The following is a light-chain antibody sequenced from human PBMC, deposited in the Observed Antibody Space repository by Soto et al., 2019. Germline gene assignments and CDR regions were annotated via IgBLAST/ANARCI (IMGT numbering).Light chain of an antibody. J-gene: IGLJ1*01. V-gene: IGLV2-11*01. Sequence: QSALSHLLAVSWSPGHSVTISCTETSSDVGGYNYVSWYQQYPGKAPKLIIYNVGTRRLGVPGRFSGSKSGNTASLTISGLQAEDEAQYYCCSYAGSSNFVLGSGTNVTVL. CDR1: SSDVGGYNY. CDR2: NVG. CDR3: CSYAGSSNFV.